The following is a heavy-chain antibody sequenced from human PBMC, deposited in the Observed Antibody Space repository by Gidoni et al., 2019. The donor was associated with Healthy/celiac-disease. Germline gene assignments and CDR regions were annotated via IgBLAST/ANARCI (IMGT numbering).Heavy chain of an antibody. J-gene: IGHJ4*02. CDR3: TTDQIDDSSGYYPFDY. Sequence: EVQLVESGGGLVKPGGSLRLSCAASGFTCSNAWMSWVRQAPGKGLEWVGRIKSKTDGGTTDYAAPVKGRFTISRDDSKNTLYLQMNSLKTEDTAVYYCTTDQIDDSSGYYPFDYWGQGTLVTVSS. CDR2: IKSKTDGGTT. D-gene: IGHD3-22*01. V-gene: IGHV3-15*01. CDR1: GFTCSNAW.